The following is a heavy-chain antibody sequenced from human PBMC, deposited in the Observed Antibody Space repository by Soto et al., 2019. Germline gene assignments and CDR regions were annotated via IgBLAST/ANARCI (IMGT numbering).Heavy chain of an antibody. CDR3: ARTMLLGWFDP. Sequence: QLQLQESGSGLVKPSQTLSLTCAVSGGSISSDTYSWSWIRQPPGKGLEWVGYIHHSGNTYFNPSLKSRATISVDRSKNQLSLKLTSVTAAATAVYYCARTMLLGWFDPWGQGTLVTVSS. V-gene: IGHV4-30-2*01. J-gene: IGHJ5*02. CDR2: IHHSGNT. CDR1: GGSISSDTYS. D-gene: IGHD2-15*01.